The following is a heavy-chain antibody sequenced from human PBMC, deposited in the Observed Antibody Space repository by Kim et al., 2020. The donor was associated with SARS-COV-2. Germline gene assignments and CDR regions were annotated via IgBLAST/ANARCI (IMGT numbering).Heavy chain of an antibody. V-gene: IGHV1-2*02. CDR3: AGPLGYCSSTSCSDIYYYYGMDV. CDR2: INPNSGGT. Sequence: ASVKVSCKASGYTFTGYYMHWVRQAPGQGLEWMGWINPNSGGTNYAQKFQGRVTMTRDTSISTAYMELSRLRSDDTAVYYCAGPLGYCSSTSCSDIYYYYGMDVWGQGTTVTVSS. J-gene: IGHJ6*02. D-gene: IGHD2-2*01. CDR1: GYTFTGYY.